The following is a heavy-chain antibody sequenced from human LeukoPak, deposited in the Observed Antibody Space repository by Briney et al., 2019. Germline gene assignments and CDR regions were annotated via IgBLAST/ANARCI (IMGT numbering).Heavy chain of an antibody. CDR2: SYYSGST. Sequence: PSETLSLTCTVSGGSISCGDYYWRWIRRPPGKGLEWIGYSYYSGSTYYSPSLKSRVTISVDTSKNQFSLKLSSVTAADTAVYYCARGLWSGPLSVAFDIWDQGTMVTVSS. J-gene: IGHJ3*02. CDR1: GGSISCGDYY. CDR3: ARGLWSGPLSVAFDI. D-gene: IGHD2-21*01. V-gene: IGHV4-30-4*08.